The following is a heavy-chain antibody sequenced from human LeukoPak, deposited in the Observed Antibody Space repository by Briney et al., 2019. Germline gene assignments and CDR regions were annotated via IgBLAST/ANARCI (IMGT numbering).Heavy chain of an antibody. Sequence: GASVKVSCKASGGTFSSYAISWARQAPGQGLEWMGRIIPILGIANYAQKFQGRVTITADKSTSTAYMELSSLRSEDTAVYYCARDYYDSSGYYFDYWGQGTLVTVSS. CDR3: ARDYYDSSGYYFDY. CDR2: IIPILGIA. V-gene: IGHV1-69*04. CDR1: GGTFSSYA. D-gene: IGHD3-22*01. J-gene: IGHJ4*02.